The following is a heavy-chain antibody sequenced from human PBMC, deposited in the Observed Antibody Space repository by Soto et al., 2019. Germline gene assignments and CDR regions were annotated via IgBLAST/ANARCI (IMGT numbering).Heavy chain of an antibody. CDR3: ARALKLYSTDGPLDP. V-gene: IGHV4-59*01. D-gene: IGHD2-21*01. CDR1: GGSMSRYY. J-gene: IGHJ5*02. Sequence: SETLSLTCTVSGGSMSRYYWTWIRQPPGKGLEWIGNIHYTGSTNYNPSLKSRVTILLGTSTSQFSLKVSSVTAADTAVYYCARALKLYSTDGPLDPWGHGTLVTVSS. CDR2: IHYTGST.